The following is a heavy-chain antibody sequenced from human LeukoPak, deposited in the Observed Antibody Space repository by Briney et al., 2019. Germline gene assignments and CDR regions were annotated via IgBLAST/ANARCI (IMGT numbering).Heavy chain of an antibody. D-gene: IGHD3-10*01. CDR1: GGSFSGYY. CDR3: AREKLVRVNFGSGSYYRVQPYYMDV. Sequence: SETLSLTCAVYGGSFSGYYWSWIRQPPGKGLEWIGEINHSGSTNYNPSLKSRVTISVDTSKNQFSLKLSSVTAADTAVYYCAREKLVRVNFGSGSYYRVQPYYMDVWGKGTTVTISS. J-gene: IGHJ6*03. CDR2: INHSGST. V-gene: IGHV4-34*01.